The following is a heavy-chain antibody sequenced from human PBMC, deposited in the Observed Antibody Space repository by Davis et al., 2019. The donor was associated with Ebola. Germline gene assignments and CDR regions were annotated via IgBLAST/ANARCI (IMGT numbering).Heavy chain of an antibody. CDR3: ARGGVTTIYFDN. CDR2: IYSSGTT. J-gene: IGHJ4*02. D-gene: IGHD5-12*01. CDR1: GGSITSHY. V-gene: IGHV4-59*11. Sequence: MPSETLSLTCTVSGGSITSHYLNWIRQTPGKGLEWIGYIYSSGTTNYNPSLKSRVTMSLDTSKNQFSLKLSSVTATDTAVYYCARGGVTTIYFDNWGQGTLVTVSS.